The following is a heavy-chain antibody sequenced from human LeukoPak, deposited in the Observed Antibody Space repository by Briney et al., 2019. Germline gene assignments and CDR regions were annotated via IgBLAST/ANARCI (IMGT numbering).Heavy chain of an antibody. CDR2: INHSGST. CDR3: AREWKGGRGSYSIPLRWLYYFDY. D-gene: IGHD1-26*01. Sequence: SETLSLTCAVYGGSFSGYYWSWIRQPPGKGLEWIGEINHSGSTNYNPSLKSRVTISVDTSKNQFSLKLSSVTAADTAVYYCAREWKGGRGSYSIPLRWLYYFDYWGQGTLVTVSS. V-gene: IGHV4-34*01. CDR1: GGSFSGYY. J-gene: IGHJ4*02.